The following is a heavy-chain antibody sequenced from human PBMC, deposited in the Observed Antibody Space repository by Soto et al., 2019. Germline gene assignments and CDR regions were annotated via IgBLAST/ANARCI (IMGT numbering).Heavy chain of an antibody. V-gene: IGHV3-30*18. CDR2: MSYDGSSK. CDR3: AKDRNQWLARFFFDY. CDR1: GFTFSSYG. D-gene: IGHD6-19*01. J-gene: IGHJ4*02. Sequence: QVQLVESGGGVVQPGRSLRLSCAASGFTFSSYGMHWVRQAPGKGLEWVAVMSYDGSSKYYADSVKGRFIISRDNSKNMLYLQMNSLRAEDTAVYYCAKDRNQWLARFFFDYWGQGTLVTVSS.